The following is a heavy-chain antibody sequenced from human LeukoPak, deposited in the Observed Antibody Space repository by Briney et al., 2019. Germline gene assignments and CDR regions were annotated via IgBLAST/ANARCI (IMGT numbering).Heavy chain of an antibody. Sequence: PGGSLRLSCAASGFTFSSYGMHWVRQAPGKGLEWVAFIRYDGSNKYYADSVKGRFTISRDNSKNTLYLRMNSLRAEDTAVYYCARIFGIAVADFDYWGQGTLVTVSS. CDR2: IRYDGSNK. J-gene: IGHJ4*02. CDR3: ARIFGIAVADFDY. D-gene: IGHD6-19*01. CDR1: GFTFSSYG. V-gene: IGHV3-30*02.